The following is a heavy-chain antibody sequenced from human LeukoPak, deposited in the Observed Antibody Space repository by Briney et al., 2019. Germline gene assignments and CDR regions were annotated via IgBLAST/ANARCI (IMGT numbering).Heavy chain of an antibody. V-gene: IGHV3-48*04. CDR3: GRDYEERTTDY. CDR1: GFTFSTYS. CDR2: ISSSSSII. D-gene: IGHD3-16*01. J-gene: IGHJ4*02. Sequence: GGSLRLSCAASGFTFSTYSMNWVRQAPGKGLEWVSYISSSSSIINYAESVRGRFTISRDNAKNLLYLQMNSLRAEDTAVYYCGRDYEERTTDYWGQGTLVTVSS.